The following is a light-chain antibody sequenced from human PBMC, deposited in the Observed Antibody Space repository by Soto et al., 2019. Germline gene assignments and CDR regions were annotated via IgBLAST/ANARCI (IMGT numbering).Light chain of an antibody. Sequence: DIQMTQSPSSLSASVGDRVSITCRVSQTINSYLNWFQQKPGEAPHLLIYTASTLQGGVPSRFSGSRSGTDFTLTISSLQPEDFATYYCQQGYATPFTFGQGTRLEIK. CDR3: QQGYATPFT. J-gene: IGKJ5*01. CDR2: TAS. V-gene: IGKV1-39*01. CDR1: QTINSY.